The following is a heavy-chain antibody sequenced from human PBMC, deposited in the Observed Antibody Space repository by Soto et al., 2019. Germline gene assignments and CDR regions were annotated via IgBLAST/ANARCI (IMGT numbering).Heavy chain of an antibody. D-gene: IGHD2-2*01. J-gene: IGHJ3*02. CDR3: AKQLGYCSSARCPNGAFDI. Sequence: GGSLRLSCAASGFTFSSYWMSWVRQAPGKGLEWVANIKQDGSEKYYVDSVKGRFTISRDNAKNSLYLQMNSLRAEDTAVYFCAKQLGYCSSARCPNGAFDIWGQGTMVTVSS. V-gene: IGHV3-7*01. CDR2: IKQDGSEK. CDR1: GFTFSSYW.